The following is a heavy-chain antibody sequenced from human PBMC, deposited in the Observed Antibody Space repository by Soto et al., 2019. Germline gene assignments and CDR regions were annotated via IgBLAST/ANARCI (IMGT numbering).Heavy chain of an antibody. CDR3: ARGVAGSGFHL. J-gene: IGHJ4*02. CDR1: GAIVSSNTAA. D-gene: IGHD6-19*01. Sequence: PSQTLSLTCAISGAIVSSNTAALNWIMSSPSRGLEWRGRTYCRSNWRHDYAVSVTSRITVNPDRSKNHFSLQLNSVTPDDTAADYCARGVAGSGFHLRGKGTLV. V-gene: IGHV6-1*01. CDR2: TYCRSNWRH.